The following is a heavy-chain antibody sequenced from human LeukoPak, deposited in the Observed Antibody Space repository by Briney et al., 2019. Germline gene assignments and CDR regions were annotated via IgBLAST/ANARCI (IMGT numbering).Heavy chain of an antibody. V-gene: IGHV3-33*06. CDR1: GFTFSSYG. CDR2: IWYDGSNK. Sequence: GRSLRLSCAASGFTFSSYGMHWVRQAPGKGLEWVAVIWYDGSNKYYADSVKGRFTISRDNSKNTLYLQMNSLRAEDTAVYYCAKEGDGGASAFDIWGQGTMVTVSS. D-gene: IGHD1-26*01. CDR3: AKEGDGGASAFDI. J-gene: IGHJ3*02.